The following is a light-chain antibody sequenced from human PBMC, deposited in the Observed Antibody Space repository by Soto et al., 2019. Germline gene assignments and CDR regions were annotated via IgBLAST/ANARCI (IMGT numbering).Light chain of an antibody. Sequence: QSVLAQPRSVSGAPGQRVTISCSGSSSNIGAGYDVHWYQQLPGTTPKLLIYANSNRPSGVPDRFSGSKSGTSASLAITGLQAEDEADYYCQSYDNSLSGYVFGPGTKVTVL. CDR3: QSYDNSLSGYV. CDR1: SSNIGAGYD. J-gene: IGLJ1*01. V-gene: IGLV1-40*01. CDR2: ANS.